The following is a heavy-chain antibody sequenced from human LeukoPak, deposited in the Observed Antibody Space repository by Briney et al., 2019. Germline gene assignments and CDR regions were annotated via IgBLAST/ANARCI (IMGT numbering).Heavy chain of an antibody. J-gene: IGHJ1*01. CDR2: INPNSGGT. D-gene: IGHD3-22*01. Sequence: ASVKVSCKASGYTFIGYYMHWVRQAPGQGLEWMGWINPNSGGTNYAQKFQGRVTMTRDTSISTAYMELSRLRSDDTAVYYCAREDLYYYDSSGSEYFQHWGQGTLVTVSS. CDR1: GYTFIGYY. V-gene: IGHV1-2*02. CDR3: AREDLYYYDSSGSEYFQH.